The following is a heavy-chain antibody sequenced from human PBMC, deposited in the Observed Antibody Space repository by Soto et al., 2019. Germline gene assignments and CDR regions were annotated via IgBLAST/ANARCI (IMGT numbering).Heavy chain of an antibody. Sequence: EVQLVESGGGLGKPGGSLRLSCEASGLTFTNARMTWVRQAPGKGLEWVGRIKSKTDGGTIDYAAPVKGRFSISRDDSKNTLYLQMNSLKTEDTAVYYCVNSGYYHGVDVWGQGTTVIVSS. CDR2: IKSKTDGGTI. J-gene: IGHJ6*02. CDR1: GLTFTNAR. CDR3: VNSGYYHGVDV. D-gene: IGHD1-20*01. V-gene: IGHV3-15*07.